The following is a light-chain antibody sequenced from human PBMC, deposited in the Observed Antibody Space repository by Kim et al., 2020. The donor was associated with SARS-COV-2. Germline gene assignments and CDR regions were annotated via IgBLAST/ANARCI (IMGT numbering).Light chain of an antibody. Sequence: EMVLTQSPGTLSLSPGERATLSCRASQTIRSAYLAWYQQKPGQAPRLLIYGASTRATGTPDRFSGSGSGTDFTLTITRLEPEDFALYFCQQYGTSPFPFGQGTKLEI. CDR2: GAS. V-gene: IGKV3-20*01. J-gene: IGKJ2*01. CDR3: QQYGTSPFP. CDR1: QTIRSAY.